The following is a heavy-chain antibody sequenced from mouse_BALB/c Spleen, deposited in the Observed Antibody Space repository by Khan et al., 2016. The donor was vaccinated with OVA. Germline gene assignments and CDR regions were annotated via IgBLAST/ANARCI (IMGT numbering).Heavy chain of an antibody. Sequence: DVQLVESGGDLVKPGGSLKLSCAASGFNFSSFGMSWISQTPDKRLEWVATISSGGSYTYYPDSVKGRFTISRDNAKNTLYLQMSSLKSEDTAMYYCARQYSISFFEYWSQGTTLTVSS. D-gene: IGHD2-5*01. CDR3: ARQYSISFFEY. CDR2: ISSGGSYT. CDR1: GFNFSSFG. V-gene: IGHV5-6*01. J-gene: IGHJ2*01.